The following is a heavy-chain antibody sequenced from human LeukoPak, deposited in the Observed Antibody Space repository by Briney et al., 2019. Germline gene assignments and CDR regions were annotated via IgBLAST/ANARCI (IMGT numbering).Heavy chain of an antibody. V-gene: IGHV4-59*12. CDR3: ARSVGGYYDSSGYVPDAFDI. J-gene: IGHJ3*02. CDR2: IYYSGST. Sequence: SGTLSLTCTVSGGSITSYYWSWIRQPPGKGLEWIGYIYYSGSTNYNPSLKSRVTISVDRSKNQFSLKLSSVTAADTAVYYCARSVGGYYDSSGYVPDAFDIWGQGTMVTVSS. D-gene: IGHD3-22*01. CDR1: GGSITSYY.